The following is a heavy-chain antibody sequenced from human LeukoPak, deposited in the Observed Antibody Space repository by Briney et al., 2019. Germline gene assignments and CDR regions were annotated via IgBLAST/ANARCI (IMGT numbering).Heavy chain of an antibody. Sequence: GASVKVCCKVSGYTLTELSMHWVRQAPGKGLEWMGGFDPEDGETIYAQKFQGRVTMTEDTSTDTAYMELSSLRSEDTAVYYCATDGALLRSDWYFDLWGRGTLVTVSS. D-gene: IGHD3-3*01. V-gene: IGHV1-24*01. CDR2: FDPEDGET. CDR1: GYTLTELS. J-gene: IGHJ2*01. CDR3: ATDGALLRSDWYFDL.